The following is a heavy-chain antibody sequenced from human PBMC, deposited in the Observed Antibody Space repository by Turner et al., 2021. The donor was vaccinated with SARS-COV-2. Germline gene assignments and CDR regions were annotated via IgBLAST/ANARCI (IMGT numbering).Heavy chain of an antibody. CDR2: ISAYIGYT. D-gene: IGHD4-17*01. CDR1: GYTFTSYG. Sequence: QVQLVQSGAEVRKPGATVNVSSKASGYTFTSYGLSWVRQAPGQGLEWLGWISAYIGYTNFAQKFQGRVTMTTDTSTRTASLELRSLTSDDTAVYYCARGPSYGDYEYWGQGTLITVSS. CDR3: ARGPSYGDYEY. V-gene: IGHV1-18*01. J-gene: IGHJ4*02.